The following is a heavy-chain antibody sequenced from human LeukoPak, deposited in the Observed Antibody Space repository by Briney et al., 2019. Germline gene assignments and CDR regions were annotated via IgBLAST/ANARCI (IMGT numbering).Heavy chain of an antibody. CDR3: AKDLSLGN. D-gene: IGHD3-16*01. J-gene: IGHJ4*02. CDR2: ISSSGSTI. V-gene: IGHV3-48*03. Sequence: GGSLRLSCAASGFTFSSYEMNWVRQAPGKGLEWVSYISSSGSTIYYADSVKGRFTISRDNSKNTLYLQMNSLRAEDTAVYYCAKDLSLGNWGQGTLVTVSS. CDR1: GFTFSSYE.